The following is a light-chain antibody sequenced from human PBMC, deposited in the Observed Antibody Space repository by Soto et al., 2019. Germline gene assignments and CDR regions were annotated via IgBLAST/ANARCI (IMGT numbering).Light chain of an antibody. CDR1: SSNIGNNA. CDR2: YDD. V-gene: IGLV1-36*01. CDR3: AAWDDSLNGPV. J-gene: IGLJ2*01. Sequence: QSVLTQPPSVSDAPGQRVTISCSGSSSNIGNNAVNWYQQLPGKAPKLLIYYDDLLPSGVSDRFSGSESGTSASLAISGLQSEDEADYYCAAWDDSLNGPVFGGGTKVTVL.